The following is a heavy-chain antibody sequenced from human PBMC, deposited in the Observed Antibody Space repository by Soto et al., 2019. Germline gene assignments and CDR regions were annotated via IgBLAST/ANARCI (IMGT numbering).Heavy chain of an antibody. Sequence: SETLYLTCTVSGGSISSSNFYWGWIRQPPGKGLEWIGNIYYTGSTYYNPSLKSRVTISVDTSKNQFSLKLSSVTAAVTAVYFFARLLYYSREHFDYWGHGTLDTVSS. D-gene: IGHD2-2*01. CDR2: IYYTGST. CDR3: ARLLYYSREHFDY. CDR1: GGSISSSNFY. V-gene: IGHV4-39*01. J-gene: IGHJ4*01.